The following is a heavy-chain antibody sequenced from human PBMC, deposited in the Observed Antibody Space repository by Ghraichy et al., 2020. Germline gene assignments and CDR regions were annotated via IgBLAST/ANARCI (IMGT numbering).Heavy chain of an antibody. Sequence: SETLSLTCTVSGGSISSSSYYWGWIRQPPGKGLEWIGSIYYSGSTHYNPSLKIRVTIYVDTSKNRFSLKLSSVTAADTAVYYCAKTLTPPRGHWFDPWGQGPLVT. V-gene: IGHV4-39*01. D-gene: IGHD5-24*01. CDR2: IYYSGST. CDR3: AKTLTPPRGHWFDP. CDR1: GGSISSSSYY. J-gene: IGHJ5*02.